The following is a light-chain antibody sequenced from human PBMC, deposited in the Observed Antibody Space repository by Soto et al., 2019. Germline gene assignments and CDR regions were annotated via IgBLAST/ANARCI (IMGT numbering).Light chain of an antibody. CDR3: VTFTSSTTYV. Sequence: QSALTQPASVSASPGQSITISCTGTSSDVGGSNFVSWYQQHPGKPPKLIIYDVATRPSGVSNRFSGSKSGSTASLIISRLQTEDEADYYCVTFTSSTTYVFGSGNKLTVL. J-gene: IGLJ1*01. V-gene: IGLV2-14*03. CDR2: DVA. CDR1: SSDVGGSNF.